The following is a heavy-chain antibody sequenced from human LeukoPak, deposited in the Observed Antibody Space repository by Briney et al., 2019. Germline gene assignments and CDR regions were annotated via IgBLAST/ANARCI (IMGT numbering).Heavy chain of an antibody. J-gene: IGHJ6*04. CDR3: AAPRGYSGYYGMDV. CDR1: GLTFSSYS. Sequence: GGSLRLSCAASGLTFSSYSMNWVRQAPGKGLEWVSSISSSSSYIYYADSVKGRFTISRDNAKNSLYLQMNSLRAEDTAVYYCAAPRGYSGYYGMDVWGKGTTVTVSS. V-gene: IGHV3-21*01. D-gene: IGHD5-12*01. CDR2: ISSSSSYI.